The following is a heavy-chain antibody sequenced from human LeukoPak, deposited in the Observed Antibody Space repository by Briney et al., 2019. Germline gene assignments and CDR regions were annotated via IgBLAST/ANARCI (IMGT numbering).Heavy chain of an antibody. CDR2: SSSNGGST. V-gene: IGHV3-64*01. J-gene: IGHJ4*02. CDR3: ARALHITPWLVDYYFDY. Sequence: GGSLRLSCAASGFTFSSYAMHWVRQAPGEGLEYVSASSSNGGSTYYANSVKGRFTISRDNSKNTLYLQMGSLRAEDMAVYYCARALHITPWLVDYYFDYWGQGTLVTVSS. CDR1: GFTFSSYA. D-gene: IGHD6-19*01.